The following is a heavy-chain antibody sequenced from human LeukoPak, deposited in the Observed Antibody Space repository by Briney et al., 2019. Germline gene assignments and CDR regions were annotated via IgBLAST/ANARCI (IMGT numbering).Heavy chain of an antibody. Sequence: SVKVSCKASGGTFSSYAISWVRQAPGQGLEWMGRIIPILGIANYAQKFQGRVTITADRSTSTAYMELSSLRSEDTAVYYCASGYDFWSGDDYYYGMDVWGQGTTVTVSS. CDR2: IIPILGIA. D-gene: IGHD3-3*01. V-gene: IGHV1-69*04. CDR3: ASGYDFWSGDDYYYGMDV. J-gene: IGHJ6*02. CDR1: GGTFSSYA.